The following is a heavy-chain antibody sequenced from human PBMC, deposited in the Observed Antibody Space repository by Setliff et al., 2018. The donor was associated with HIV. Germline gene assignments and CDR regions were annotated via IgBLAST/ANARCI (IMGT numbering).Heavy chain of an antibody. J-gene: IGHJ3*02. CDR2: IRPGGSEK. D-gene: IGHD3-16*01. CDR1: GFTFSNYW. Sequence: RFSCAASGFTFSNYWMSWVRQTPGKGLEWVANIRPGGSEKYYVDSVKGRFTIPRDNAENSLYLQMNSLRAEDTAVYYCARDYVWGRRSFDIWGPGTMVTVSS. CDR3: ARDYVWGRRSFDI. V-gene: IGHV3-7*01.